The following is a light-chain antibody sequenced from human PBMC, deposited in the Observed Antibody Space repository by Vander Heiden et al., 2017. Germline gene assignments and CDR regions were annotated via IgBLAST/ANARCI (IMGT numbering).Light chain of an antibody. CDR2: EDS. CDR3: QSADSSGTWV. Sequence: SYELTQPPSVSVAPGQTARITCSGDALPKQYAYWYQQKPGQAPVLVIYEDSGRPSGIPERFSGSSSGTTATLTISGVQAEDEADYYCQSADSSGTWVFGGGTKLTVL. CDR1: ALPKQY. V-gene: IGLV3-25*03. J-gene: IGLJ3*02.